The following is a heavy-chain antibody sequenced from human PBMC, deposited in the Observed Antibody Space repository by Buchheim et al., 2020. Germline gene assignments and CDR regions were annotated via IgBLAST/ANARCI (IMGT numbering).Heavy chain of an antibody. CDR1: GGSFSGYY. CDR3: TRYTEEYSGDDGVDY. J-gene: IGHJ4*02. CDR2: INHSGST. D-gene: IGHD5-12*01. V-gene: IGHV4-34*01. Sequence: QVQLQQWGAGLLKPSETLSLTCAVYGGSFSGYYWSWIRQPPGKGLEWIGEINHSGSTNYNPSLKSRVTISVDTSKNQFPLKLSSVTAADTAVYYCTRYTEEYSGDDGVDYWGQGTL.